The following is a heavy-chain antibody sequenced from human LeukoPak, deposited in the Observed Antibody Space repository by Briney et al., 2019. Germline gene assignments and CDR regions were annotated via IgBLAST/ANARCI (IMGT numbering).Heavy chain of an antibody. V-gene: IGHV4-30-4*08. CDR3: ARAPPNWMPPFDY. J-gene: IGHJ4*02. CDR1: GGSISSGDCY. D-gene: IGHD1-20*01. CDR2: IYYSGST. Sequence: PSQTLSLTCTVSGGSISSGDCYWSWIRQPPGKGLEWIGYIYYSGSTYYNPSLKSRVTISVDTSKNQFSLKLSSVTAADTAVYYCARAPPNWMPPFDYWGQGTLVTVSS.